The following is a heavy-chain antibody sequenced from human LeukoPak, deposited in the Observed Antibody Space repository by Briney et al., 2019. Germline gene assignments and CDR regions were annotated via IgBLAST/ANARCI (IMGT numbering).Heavy chain of an antibody. D-gene: IGHD3-3*02. CDR3: ARALGSGSNFGDLDY. Sequence: SVKVSCKASGGTFSSYAISWVRQAPGQGLEWMGGIIPIFGTANYAQKFQGRVTITTDESTSTAYMELSSLRSEDTAVYYCARALGSGSNFGDLDYWGQGTLVTASS. V-gene: IGHV1-69*05. CDR2: IIPIFGTA. J-gene: IGHJ4*02. CDR1: GGTFSSYA.